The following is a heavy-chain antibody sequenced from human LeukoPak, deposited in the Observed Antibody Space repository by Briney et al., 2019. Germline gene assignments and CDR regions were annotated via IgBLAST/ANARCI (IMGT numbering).Heavy chain of an antibody. D-gene: IGHD5-24*01. CDR1: GFTFSSYS. CDR3: ARDIEGYPGHFDY. J-gene: IGHJ4*02. Sequence: GGSLRLSCAASGFTFSSYSMNWVRQAPGKGLEWVSSISSSSSYIYYADSVKGRFTISRDNAKNSLYLQMNSLRAEDTAVYYCARDIEGYPGHFDYWGQGTLVTVSS. V-gene: IGHV3-21*01. CDR2: ISSSSSYI.